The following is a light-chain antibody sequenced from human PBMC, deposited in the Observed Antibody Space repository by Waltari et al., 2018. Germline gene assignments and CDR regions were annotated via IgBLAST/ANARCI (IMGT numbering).Light chain of an antibody. V-gene: IGLV5-45*03. CDR1: SGINVGTYR. CDR3: MIWHGSAAV. Sequence: QAVLTQPSSLSATPGASASLTCTLRSGINVGTYRIYRYQQKPGSPPQYLLRYKSDSDKQQGSGVPSRFSGSKDVSANAGILLISGLQSEDEADYYCMIWHGSAAVFGGGTQLTVL. CDR2: YKSDSDK. J-gene: IGLJ7*01.